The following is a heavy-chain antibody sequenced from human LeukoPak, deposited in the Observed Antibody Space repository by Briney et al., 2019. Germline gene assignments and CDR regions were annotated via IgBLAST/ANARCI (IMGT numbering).Heavy chain of an antibody. CDR2: INWNGGTT. Sequence: GGSLRLSCAASGFTFSSYGMSWVRQAPGKGLEWVSGINWNGGTTGYADSVKGRFTISRDNAKNSLYLQMNSLRAEDTALYYCARDHESSNPTYWGQGTLVTVSS. J-gene: IGHJ4*02. CDR3: ARDHESSNPTY. D-gene: IGHD6-13*01. V-gene: IGHV3-20*04. CDR1: GFTFSSYG.